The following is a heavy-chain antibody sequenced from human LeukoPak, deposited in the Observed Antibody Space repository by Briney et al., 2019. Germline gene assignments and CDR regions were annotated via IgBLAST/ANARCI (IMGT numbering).Heavy chain of an antibody. CDR1: GGSISSYY. CDR3: AIRARERRDSSPGNWLDP. J-gene: IGHJ5*02. D-gene: IGHD1-1*01. Sequence: SETLSLTCTVPGGSISSYYWSWIRQPPGKGLEWIGYIYYSRSNNYNPSLKSRVTISVDTSKNQCSLKLSSVTAADTAVYYCAIRARERRDSSPGNWLDPWGQGTLVTVSS. CDR2: IYYSRSN. V-gene: IGHV4-59*01.